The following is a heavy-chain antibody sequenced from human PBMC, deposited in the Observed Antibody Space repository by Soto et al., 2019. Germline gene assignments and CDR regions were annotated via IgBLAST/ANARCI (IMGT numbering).Heavy chain of an antibody. J-gene: IGHJ3*01. D-gene: IGHD3-3*01. V-gene: IGHV1-69*08. CDR2: FIPIPDIT. Sequence: QVQLVQSGAEVRKPRSSVKVSCKAPGGTFSTYMISWVRQAPGQGLEWMGRFIPIPDITNYAQKFQGRVTVTADRSTSTAYMELTSLKSEDTAVYYCARDRITTRGDAFDLWGQGTMVTVSS. CDR1: GGTFSTYM. CDR3: ARDRITTRGDAFDL.